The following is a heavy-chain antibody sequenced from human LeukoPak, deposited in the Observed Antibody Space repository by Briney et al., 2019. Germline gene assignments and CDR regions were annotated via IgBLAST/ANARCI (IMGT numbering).Heavy chain of an antibody. J-gene: IGHJ4*02. CDR1: GYTFTSYY. D-gene: IGHD6-19*01. CDR3: AKMEHTEQWLVPFDY. CDR2: INPSGGST. V-gene: IGHV1-46*01. Sequence: GASVKVSCKASGYTFTSYYMHWVRQAPGQGLEWMGIINPSGGSTSYAQKFQGRVTMTRDTSTSTVYMELSSLRSEDTAVYYCAKMEHTEQWLVPFDYWGQGTLVTVSS.